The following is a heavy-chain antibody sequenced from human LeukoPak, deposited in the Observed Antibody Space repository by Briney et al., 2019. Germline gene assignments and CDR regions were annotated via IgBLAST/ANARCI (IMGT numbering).Heavy chain of an antibody. Sequence: GGSLRLSCAASGLTFDRQAMARVRQAPGKGLEWISTIDSGPGTWYADSVKGRFTVSRDSSKNTLYLQMDSLRAEDTAIYYCAKIGSLVTVSRSGWDHWGQGTLVTVSS. J-gene: IGHJ4*02. CDR1: GLTFDRQA. CDR3: AKIGSLVTVSRSGWDH. V-gene: IGHV3-23*01. CDR2: IDSGPGT. D-gene: IGHD3-10*01.